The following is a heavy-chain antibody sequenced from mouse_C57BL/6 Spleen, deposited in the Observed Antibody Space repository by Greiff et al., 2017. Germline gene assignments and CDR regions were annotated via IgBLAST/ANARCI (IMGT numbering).Heavy chain of an antibody. CDR2: ISSGSSTI. CDR3: AKIYSYAMDY. V-gene: IGHV5-17*01. J-gene: IGHJ4*01. D-gene: IGHD2-1*01. Sequence: EVQVVESGGGLVQPGGSLKLSCAASGFTFSDYGMHWVRQAPEKGLEWVAYISSGSSTIYYADTVKGRFTISRDNAKNTLCLHMTSLSSEDTAVYYCAKIYSYAMDYWGQGTSVTVSA. CDR1: GFTFSDYG.